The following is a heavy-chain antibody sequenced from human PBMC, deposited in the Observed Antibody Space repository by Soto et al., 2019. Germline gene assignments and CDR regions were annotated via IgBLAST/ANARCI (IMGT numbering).Heavy chain of an antibody. D-gene: IGHD2-21*02. V-gene: IGHV1-3*05. CDR3: ARSIVVVTALDY. Sequence: QVQLVQSGAEEKKPGASVKVSWKASGYTFTIYAMHWVRQAPGQRLEWMGWINAGNGNTKYSQKFQGRVTITRDTSASTAYMELSSLRSQDTAVYYCARSIVVVTALDYWGQGTLVTVSS. CDR1: GYTFTIYA. CDR2: INAGNGNT. J-gene: IGHJ4*02.